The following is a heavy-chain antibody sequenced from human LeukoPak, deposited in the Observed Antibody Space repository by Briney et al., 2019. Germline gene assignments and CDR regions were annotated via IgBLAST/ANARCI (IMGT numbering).Heavy chain of an antibody. CDR2: INPSGGST. CDR1: GYTFTSYY. Sequence: ASVKVSCKASGYTFTSYYMHWVRQAPGQGLEWMGIINPSGGSTSYAQKFQGRVTMTRDTSTSTVYMELSSLRSEDTAVYYCARALVGAAAGTNWFDPWGQGTLVTVSS. D-gene: IGHD6-13*01. CDR3: ARALVGAAAGTNWFDP. J-gene: IGHJ5*02. V-gene: IGHV1-46*01.